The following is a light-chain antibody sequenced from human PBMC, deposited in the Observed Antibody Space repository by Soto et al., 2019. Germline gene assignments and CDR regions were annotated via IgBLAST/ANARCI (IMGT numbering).Light chain of an antibody. CDR2: EVS. V-gene: IGLV2-14*01. CDR1: SLDVGGYNY. J-gene: IGLJ2*01. Sequence: QSALTQPASVSGSPGQSITISCTGTSLDVGGYNYVSWYQQHPGKAPKLMIYEVSNRPSGVSNRFSGSKSGNTASLTISGLQAEDEADYYCSSYTSSSNFVVFGGGTKLTVL. CDR3: SSYTSSSNFVV.